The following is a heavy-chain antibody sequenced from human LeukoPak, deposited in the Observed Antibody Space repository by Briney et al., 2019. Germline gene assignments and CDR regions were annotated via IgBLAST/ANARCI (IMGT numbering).Heavy chain of an antibody. V-gene: IGHV1-2*02. J-gene: IGHJ6*02. CDR3: ARTVRGGGYYYYGMDV. Sequence: ASVKVSCKASGYTFTGYYMHWVRQAPGQGLEWMGWINPNSGGTNYAQKFQGRVTMTRDTSISTAYMELSRLRSDDTAVYYCARTVRGGGYYYYGMDVWGQGTTVTVSS. D-gene: IGHD3-10*01. CDR1: GYTFTGYY. CDR2: INPNSGGT.